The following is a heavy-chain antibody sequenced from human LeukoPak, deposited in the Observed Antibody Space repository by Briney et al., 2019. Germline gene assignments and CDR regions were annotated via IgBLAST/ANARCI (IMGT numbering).Heavy chain of an antibody. CDR1: GFTFSSFA. Sequence: GGSLRLSCAASGFTFSSFAMSWVRQAPGKGLEWLGRVRSKGYNYATAYGASVKDRFIISRDDSKSTAYLQMSSLKSEDTAVYYCATLGEASGWYPDHWGQGTLVTVSS. D-gene: IGHD6-19*01. V-gene: IGHV3-73*01. J-gene: IGHJ4*02. CDR3: ATLGEASGWYPDH. CDR2: VRSKGYNYAT.